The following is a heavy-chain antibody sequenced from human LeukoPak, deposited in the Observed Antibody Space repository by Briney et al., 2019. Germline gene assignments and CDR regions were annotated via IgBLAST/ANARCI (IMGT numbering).Heavy chain of an antibody. CDR2: IYHRGST. J-gene: IGHJ4*02. Sequence: SETLSLTCAVSGYSISSGYYWGWIRQPPGKGLEWIGSIYHRGSTYYNPSLKSRVTISVDTSKNQFSLKLSSVTAADTAVYYCARGVYCSGGSCYLLDYWGQGTLVTVSS. D-gene: IGHD2-15*01. CDR1: GYSISSGYY. CDR3: ARGVYCSGGSCYLLDY. V-gene: IGHV4-38-2*01.